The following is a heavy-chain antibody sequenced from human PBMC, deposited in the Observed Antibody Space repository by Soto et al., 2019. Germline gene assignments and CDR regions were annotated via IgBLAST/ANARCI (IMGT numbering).Heavy chain of an antibody. CDR2: INHSGST. V-gene: IGHV4-34*01. CDR3: ARGRRVGAPDY. CDR1: GGSFSGYY. J-gene: IGHJ4*02. Sequence: QVQLQQWGAGLLKPSETLSLTCAVYGGSFSGYYWSWIRQPPGKGLEWIGEINHSGSTNYNPSLKSRVTISVDSSKNQFSLKLSSVTAADTAVYYCARGRRVGAPDYWGQVTLVTVSS. D-gene: IGHD1-26*01.